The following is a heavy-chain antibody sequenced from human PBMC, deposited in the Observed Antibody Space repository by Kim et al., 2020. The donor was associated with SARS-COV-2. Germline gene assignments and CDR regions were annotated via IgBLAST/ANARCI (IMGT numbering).Heavy chain of an antibody. D-gene: IGHD3-10*01. J-gene: IGHJ6*02. V-gene: IGHV3-11*06. Sequence: KGRFTISRDNAKNSLYLQMNGLRAEDTAVYYCARDTRVRGVRPRFFGMDVWGQGTTVTVSS. CDR3: ARDTRVRGVRPRFFGMDV.